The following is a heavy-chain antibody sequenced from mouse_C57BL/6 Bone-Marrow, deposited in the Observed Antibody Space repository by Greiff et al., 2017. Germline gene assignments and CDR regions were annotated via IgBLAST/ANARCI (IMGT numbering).Heavy chain of an antibody. D-gene: IGHD1-1*01. CDR1: GYSITSGYY. V-gene: IGHV3-6*01. CDR2: ISYDGSN. CDR3: ARRTTGWFAY. Sequence: ESGPGLVKPSQSLSLTCSVTGYSITSGYYWNWIRQFPGNKLEWMGYISYDGSNNYNPSLKNRISITRDTSKNQFFLKLNSVTTEDTATYYCARRTTGWFAYWGQGTLVTVSA. J-gene: IGHJ3*01.